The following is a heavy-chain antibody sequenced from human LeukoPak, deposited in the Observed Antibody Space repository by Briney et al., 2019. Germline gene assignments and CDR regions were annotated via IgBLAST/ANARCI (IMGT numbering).Heavy chain of an antibody. Sequence: SETLSLTCTVSGDSLRTTTYYWGWIRQPPGKGLEWIGGLYHSGTIYYNPSLKSRVTISADKSKNHFSLKLTSVTVADTAVYYCARDRELAALDPWGQGTLVIVSS. D-gene: IGHD1-26*01. J-gene: IGHJ5*02. V-gene: IGHV4-39*07. CDR2: LYHSGTI. CDR3: ARDRELAALDP. CDR1: GDSLRTTTYY.